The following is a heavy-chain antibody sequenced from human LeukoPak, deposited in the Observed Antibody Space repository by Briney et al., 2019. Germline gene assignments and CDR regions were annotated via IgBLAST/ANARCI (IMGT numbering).Heavy chain of an antibody. CDR3: ARDADYGVYDY. CDR2: IYSGGST. Sequence: GGSLSLSCAASGFTVSSNYMSWVRQAPGKGLEWVSVIYSGGSTYYADSVKGRFTISRDNSKNTLYLQMNSLRAEDTAVYYCARDADYGVYDYWGQGTLVTVSS. D-gene: IGHD4-17*01. CDR1: GFTVSSNY. V-gene: IGHV3-53*01. J-gene: IGHJ4*02.